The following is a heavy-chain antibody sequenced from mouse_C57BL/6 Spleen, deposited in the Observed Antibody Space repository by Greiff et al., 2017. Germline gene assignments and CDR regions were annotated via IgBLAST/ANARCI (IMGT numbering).Heavy chain of an antibody. CDR2: IYPSDSET. CDR1: GYTFTSYW. D-gene: IGHD2-12*01. CDR3: ARSGVYDPAMDY. V-gene: IGHV1-61*01. Sequence: QVQLQQPGAELVRPGSSVKLSCKASGYTFTSYWMDWVKQRPGQGLEWIGNIYPSDSETHYHQTFKDKATLTVDNSSSTAYQQRSSMTSEDSADYYCARSGVYDPAMDYWGQGTSVTVSS. J-gene: IGHJ4*01.